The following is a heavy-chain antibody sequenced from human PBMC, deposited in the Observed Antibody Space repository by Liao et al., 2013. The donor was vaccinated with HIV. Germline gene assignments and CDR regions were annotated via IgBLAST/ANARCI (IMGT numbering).Heavy chain of an antibody. D-gene: IGHD1-26*01. Sequence: QVQLQQWGAGLLKPSETLSLTCAVYGGSFINYYWSWIRQPPREGAWSGLGKVNHSGITNYNPSLKSRVTVSVDTSKNQFSLRLSSVTAADTAVYYCARGRVGATPDYYYYMDVWGNGTTVTVSS. V-gene: IGHV4-34*01. CDR1: GGSFINYY. CDR3: ARGRVGATPDYYYYMDV. J-gene: IGHJ6*03. CDR2: VNHSGIT.